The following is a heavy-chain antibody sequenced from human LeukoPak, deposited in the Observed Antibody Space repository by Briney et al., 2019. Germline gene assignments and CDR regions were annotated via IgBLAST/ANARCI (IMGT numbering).Heavy chain of an antibody. CDR1: GFTFSNYA. CDR2: VSSSGGSS. Sequence: GGSLRLSCAASGFTFSNYAMSWVRQAPGKGLEWVSAVSSSGGSSDYADSVKGRFTISRDNSKNTLYLQMNSLRAEDTAVYYCAKAHLKFDYWGQGTLVTVSS. V-gene: IGHV3-23*01. CDR3: AKAHLKFDY. J-gene: IGHJ4*02.